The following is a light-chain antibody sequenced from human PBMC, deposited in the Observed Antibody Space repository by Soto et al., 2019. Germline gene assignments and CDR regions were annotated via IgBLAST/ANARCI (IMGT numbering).Light chain of an antibody. V-gene: IGKV3-20*01. J-gene: IGKJ2*02. CDR2: DAT. CDR3: QQYGGSPPST. Sequence: VLTQSPGTLSLSPGERTTLSCRASQSVSSNYLAWYQQKPGQAPRLLISDATNRATGVPDRFRGSGSGTDFTLTISRLEPEDFAVYYCQQYGGSPPSTFGQGTKLEIK. CDR1: QSVSSNY.